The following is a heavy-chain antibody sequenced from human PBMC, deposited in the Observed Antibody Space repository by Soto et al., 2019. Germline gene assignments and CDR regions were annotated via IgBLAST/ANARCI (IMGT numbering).Heavy chain of an antibody. CDR3: ARDARGNSYYYYGMDV. CDR2: IYYSGST. V-gene: IGHV4-31*03. J-gene: IGHJ6*02. D-gene: IGHD2-21*02. Sequence: SETLSLTCTVSGGSISSGGYYWSWIRQHPGKGLEWIGYIYYSGSTYYNPSLKSRVTISVDTSKNQFSLKLSSVTAADTAVYYCARDARGNSYYYYGMDVWGQGTTVTVSS. CDR1: GGSISSGGYY.